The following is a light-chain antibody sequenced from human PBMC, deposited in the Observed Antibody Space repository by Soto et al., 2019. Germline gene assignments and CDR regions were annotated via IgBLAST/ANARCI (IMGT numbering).Light chain of an antibody. CDR2: RAS. CDR1: QNINSD. J-gene: IGKJ1*01. CDR3: QQHNNYWT. Sequence: DVQMTQSPSTLSASVGDRVTITCRASQNINSDLAWYQQKPGKAPQLLIYRASSLESGVPSRFSGRGSGTEFTLTITSLQPDDVATYYCQQHNNYWTFGHGTRVDVK. V-gene: IGKV1-5*03.